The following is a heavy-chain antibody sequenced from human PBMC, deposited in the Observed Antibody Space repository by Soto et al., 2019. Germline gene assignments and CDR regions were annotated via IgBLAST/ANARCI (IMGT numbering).Heavy chain of an antibody. V-gene: IGHV3-30-3*01. CDR1: GFTFSSYA. J-gene: IGHJ3*02. Sequence: QVQLVESGGGVVQPGRSLRLSCAASGFTFSSYAMHWVRQAPGKGLEWVAVISYDGSNKYYADSVKGRFTISRDNSKKTLYMQMNSLRAEDTAVYYCARDIGSSGIQTAFDIWGQGTMVTVSS. CDR3: ARDIGSSGIQTAFDI. D-gene: IGHD3-22*01. CDR2: ISYDGSNK.